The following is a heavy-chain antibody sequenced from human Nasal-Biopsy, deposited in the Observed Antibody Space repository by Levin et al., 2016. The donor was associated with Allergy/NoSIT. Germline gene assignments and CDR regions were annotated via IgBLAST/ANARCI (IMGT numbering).Heavy chain of an antibody. Sequence: SETLSLTCSVSGGSISSYYWSWIRQPPGKGLEWIGYVYYSGSTNYNPSLKSRVTMSVDTSKNQVSLKLSSVTAADTAVYYCAGSSDGYTIGEAFDMWGLGTMVTVSS. J-gene: IGHJ3*02. CDR2: VYYSGST. CDR1: GGSISSYY. CDR3: AGSSDGYTIGEAFDM. D-gene: IGHD5-24*01. V-gene: IGHV4-59*01.